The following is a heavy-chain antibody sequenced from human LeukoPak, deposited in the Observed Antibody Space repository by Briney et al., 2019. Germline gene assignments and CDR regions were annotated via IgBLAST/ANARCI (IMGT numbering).Heavy chain of an antibody. V-gene: IGHV3-23*01. Sequence: PGGSLRLSCAASGFTFSNYAMSWARQAPGKGLEWVSGIDGSGDSTYYGDSVKGRFIISRDNSKNTLYLRMNSLRAEDTAVYYCAKGYRSGWLPWFDPWGQGTLVTVSS. CDR1: GFTFSNYA. CDR3: AKGYRSGWLPWFDP. CDR2: IDGSGDST. D-gene: IGHD6-19*01. J-gene: IGHJ5*02.